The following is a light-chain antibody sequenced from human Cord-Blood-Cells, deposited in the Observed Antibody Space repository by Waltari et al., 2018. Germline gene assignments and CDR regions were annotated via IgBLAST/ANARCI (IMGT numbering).Light chain of an antibody. CDR1: KLGDKY. Sequence: SYELTQPPSVSVSPGQTASITCSGDKLGDKYACWYQQKPGQPPVLVIYQDSKRPSGIPERFSGSNSGNTVTLTISGTQAMDEADYYCQAWDSSTGVFGGGTKLTVL. CDR3: QAWDSSTGV. V-gene: IGLV3-1*01. CDR2: QDS. J-gene: IGLJ2*01.